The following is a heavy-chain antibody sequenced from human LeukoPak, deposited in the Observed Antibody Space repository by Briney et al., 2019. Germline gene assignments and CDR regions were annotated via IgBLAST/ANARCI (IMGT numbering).Heavy chain of an antibody. J-gene: IGHJ6*02. CDR1: GVSISSYY. Sequence: SETLSLTCTVSGVSISSYYWSWIRQPPGKGLEWIGYIYYSGSTNYNPPLKSRVTISVDTSKNQFSLKLSSVTAADTAVYYCARYSSSWPYYGMDVWGQGTTVTVSS. CDR3: ARYSSSWPYYGMDV. V-gene: IGHV4-59*01. D-gene: IGHD6-13*01. CDR2: IYYSGST.